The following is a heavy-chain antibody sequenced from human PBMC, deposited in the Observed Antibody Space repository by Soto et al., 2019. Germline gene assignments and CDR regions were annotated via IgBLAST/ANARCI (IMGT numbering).Heavy chain of an antibody. J-gene: IGHJ3*01. V-gene: IGHV3-23*01. Sequence: EVQLLVSGGGLVQPGGSLRLSCAASGFTFGNFGMNWVRQAPGKGLEWVSGISGGGGSTYYADSVKGRFTISRDPSKNTIFLEMNSLRAEDTAVYYCAKGFIVVVTVIRPDDAFDVWGQGTLVTVSS. CDR2: ISGGGGST. CDR1: GFTFGNFG. CDR3: AKGFIVVVTVIRPDDAFDV. D-gene: IGHD2-21*02.